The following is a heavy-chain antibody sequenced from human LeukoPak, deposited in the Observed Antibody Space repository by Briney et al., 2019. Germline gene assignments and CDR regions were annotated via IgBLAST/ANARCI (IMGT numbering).Heavy chain of an antibody. J-gene: IGHJ4*02. CDR2: ISGSGGST. Sequence: PGGSLRLSCAASGFTFSSYAMSWVRQAPGKGLEWVSAISGSGGSTYYADSVKGRFTISRDNSKNTLYLQMNSLRAEDTAVYYCAKDRPVGYCSGGSCPGFDYWGQGTLVTVSS. CDR3: AKDRPVGYCSGGSCPGFDY. CDR1: GFTFSSYA. V-gene: IGHV3-23*01. D-gene: IGHD2-15*01.